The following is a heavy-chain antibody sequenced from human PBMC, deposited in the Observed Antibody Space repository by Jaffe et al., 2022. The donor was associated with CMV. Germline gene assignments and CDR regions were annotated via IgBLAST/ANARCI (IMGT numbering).Heavy chain of an antibody. D-gene: IGHD5-18*01. Sequence: EVQLVESGGGLVQPGGSLRLSCAASGFTFSSYWMSWVRQAPGKGLEWVANIKQDGSEKYYVDSVKGRFTISRDNAKNSLYLQMNSLRAEDTAVYYCARVAVAWDTAMASNFDYWGQGTLVTVSS. CDR2: IKQDGSEK. CDR3: ARVAVAWDTAMASNFDY. V-gene: IGHV3-7*03. J-gene: IGHJ4*02. CDR1: GFTFSSYW.